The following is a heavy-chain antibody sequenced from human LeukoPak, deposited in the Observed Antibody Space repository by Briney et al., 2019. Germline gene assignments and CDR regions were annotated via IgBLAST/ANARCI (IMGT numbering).Heavy chain of an antibody. CDR2: INPSGGST. Sequence: ASVKVSCKASGYTFTSYDINWVRQATGQGLEWMGIINPSGGSTSYAQKFQGRVTMTRDMSTSTVYMELSSLRSEDTAVYYCARESYYYYMDVWGKGTTVTVSS. V-gene: IGHV1-46*01. CDR3: ARESYYYYMDV. J-gene: IGHJ6*03. CDR1: GYTFTSYD.